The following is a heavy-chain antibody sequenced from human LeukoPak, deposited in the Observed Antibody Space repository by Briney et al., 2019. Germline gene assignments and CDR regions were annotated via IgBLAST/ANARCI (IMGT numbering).Heavy chain of an antibody. D-gene: IGHD6-13*01. CDR1: GYTFTSYG. CDR2: ISAYNGNT. J-gene: IGHJ6*03. V-gene: IGHV1-18*01. Sequence: GASVKVSCKASGYTFTSYGISWVRQAPGQGLEWMGWISAYNGNTNYAQKLQGRVTMTTDTSTSTAYMELRSLRSDDTAVYYCAMSPIAAHYYYYMDVWGKGTTVTVSS. CDR3: AMSPIAAHYYYYMDV.